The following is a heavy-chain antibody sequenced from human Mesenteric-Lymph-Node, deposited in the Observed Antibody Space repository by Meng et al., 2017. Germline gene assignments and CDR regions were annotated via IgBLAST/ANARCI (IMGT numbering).Heavy chain of an antibody. D-gene: IGHD5-18*01. J-gene: IGHJ4*02. Sequence: GESLKISCAASGFTFSNYWMTWVRQAPGKGLEWVANINQDGSTIYYVDSAKGRFTISRDNAKKSLYLQINSLRVEDTALYYCARAVDTAMVPGYWGQGTLVTVSS. V-gene: IGHV3-7*01. CDR1: GFTFSNYW. CDR2: INQDGSTI. CDR3: ARAVDTAMVPGY.